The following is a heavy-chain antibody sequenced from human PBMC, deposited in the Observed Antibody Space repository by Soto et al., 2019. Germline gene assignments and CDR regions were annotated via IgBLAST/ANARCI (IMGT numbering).Heavy chain of an antibody. D-gene: IGHD3-3*01. J-gene: IGHJ4*02. V-gene: IGHV3-30-3*01. CDR3: AREVYDFWSGFPGY. CDR2: ISSDGYSK. Sequence: GGSLRLSCTASGFTFGDYAMSWFRQAPGKGLEWVAIISSDGYSKYYADFVKGRFTISRDNSKNTLYLQMNSLRAEDTAVFYCAREVYDFWSGFPGYWGQGTLVTVSS. CDR1: GFTFGDYA.